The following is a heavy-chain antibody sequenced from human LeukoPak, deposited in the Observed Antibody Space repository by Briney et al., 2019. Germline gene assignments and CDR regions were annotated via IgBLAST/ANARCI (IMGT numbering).Heavy chain of an antibody. D-gene: IGHD6-19*01. Sequence: AGGSLRLSCAASGFTFSDYYMSWIRQAPGKGLEWVSVISGGGVSTYYADSVKGRFTVSRDNSKNTLYLQMNGLRAEDAALYYCAKSSDVGYSNGWYNGLDIWGQGTPVTVSS. J-gene: IGHJ3*02. CDR3: AKSSDVGYSNGWYNGLDI. CDR2: ISGGGVST. CDR1: GFTFSDYY. V-gene: IGHV3-23*01.